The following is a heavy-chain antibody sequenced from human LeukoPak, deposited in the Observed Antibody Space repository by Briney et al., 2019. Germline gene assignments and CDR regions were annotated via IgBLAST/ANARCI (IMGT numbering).Heavy chain of an antibody. J-gene: IGHJ4*02. V-gene: IGHV3-23*01. Sequence: GGSLRLSCAASGFTFSTASLHWVRQAPGRGLEWVSAFDTGFGTYYPDSLKGRFTISRGNSKNTLFLQMNSLRAEDTAVCYCARSSGWWSLDYWGQGTLVTVSS. CDR3: ARSSGWWSLDY. CDR1: GFTFSTAS. CDR2: FDTGFGT. D-gene: IGHD6-19*01.